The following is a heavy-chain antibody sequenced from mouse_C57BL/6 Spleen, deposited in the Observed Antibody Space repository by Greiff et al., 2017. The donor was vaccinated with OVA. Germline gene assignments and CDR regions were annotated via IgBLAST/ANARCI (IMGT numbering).Heavy chain of an antibody. CDR2: ISSGGDYI. CDR3: TRDVVHFDY. D-gene: IGHD1-1*01. J-gene: IGHJ2*01. Sequence: EVKLEESGEGLVKPGGSLKLSCAASGFTFSSYAMSWVRQTPEKRLEWVAYISSGGDYIYYADTVKGRFTISRDNARNTLYLQMSSLKSEDTAMYYCTRDVVHFDYWGQGTTLTVSS. V-gene: IGHV5-9-1*02. CDR1: GFTFSSYA.